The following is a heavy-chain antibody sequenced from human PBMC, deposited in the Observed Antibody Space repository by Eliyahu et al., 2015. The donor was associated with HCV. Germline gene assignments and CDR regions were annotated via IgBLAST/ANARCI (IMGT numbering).Heavy chain of an antibody. Sequence: QVQLQQWXPGLLKPSETLSLTCXTYGGSFSDNYWTWIRQSPGRGLXWIGDIYHSGSTNTNPSLRSRLTISLDTSKNQFSLNLSSVTAADTAVYYCARKPTGLLYYYGMDVWGQGTTVTVS. CDR1: GGSFSDNY. CDR2: IYHSGST. D-gene: IGHD1-14*01. CDR3: ARKPTGLLYYYGMDV. V-gene: IGHV4-34*02. J-gene: IGHJ6*02.